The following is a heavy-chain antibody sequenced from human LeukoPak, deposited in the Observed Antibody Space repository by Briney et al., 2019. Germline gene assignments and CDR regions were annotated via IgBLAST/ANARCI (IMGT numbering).Heavy chain of an antibody. V-gene: IGHV3-23*01. CDR3: ARGEGLFDY. Sequence: PGGSLRLSCAVSGLTFSDYRMIWVRQAPEKRLEWVAVTAGADDVIQYADSVKGRLTISRDNSKNTLYLQMNSLRAEDTAVYHCARGEGLFDYWGQGTLVTVSS. J-gene: IGHJ4*02. CDR2: TAGADDVI. CDR1: GLTFSDYR.